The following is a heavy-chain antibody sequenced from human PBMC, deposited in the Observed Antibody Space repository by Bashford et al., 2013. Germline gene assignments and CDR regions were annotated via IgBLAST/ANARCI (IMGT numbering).Heavy chain of an antibody. CDR3: AREPRSNYGNYYYYGMDV. J-gene: IGHJ6*02. CDR1: GYNFGNYW. CDR2: IYPGDSDI. Sequence: GESLKISCKGSGYNFGNYWIAWVRQMPGKGLEWMGIIYPGDSDIRYSPSFQGQVTISADKSISIAYLQWSSLKASDTAIYYCAREPRSNYGNYYYYGMDVWGQGTTVTVSS. D-gene: IGHD4-11*01. V-gene: IGHV5-51*01.